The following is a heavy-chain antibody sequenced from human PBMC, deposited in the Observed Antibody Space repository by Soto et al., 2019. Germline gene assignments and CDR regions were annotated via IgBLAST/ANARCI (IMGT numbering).Heavy chain of an antibody. Sequence: PGGSLRLSCAASGFTFSSYWMHWVRQAPGKGLVWVSRINSDGSSTSYADSVKGRFTISRDNAKNTLYLQMNSLRAEDTAVYYCARDPSWEAGIYYYGMDVWGQGTTVTVSS. D-gene: IGHD3-10*01. CDR1: GFTFSSYW. CDR3: ARDPSWEAGIYYYGMDV. V-gene: IGHV3-74*01. J-gene: IGHJ6*02. CDR2: INSDGSST.